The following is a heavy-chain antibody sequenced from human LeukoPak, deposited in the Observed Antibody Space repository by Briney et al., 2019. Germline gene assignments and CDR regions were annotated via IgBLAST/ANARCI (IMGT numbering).Heavy chain of an antibody. V-gene: IGHV4-39*07. J-gene: IGHJ4*02. D-gene: IGHD3-10*01. CDR2: IYYSGST. CDR1: GGSISSSSYY. Sequence: SETLSLTCTVSGGSISSSSYYWGWIRQPPGKGLEWIGSIYYSGSTYYNPSLKSRVTISVDTSKNQFSLKVRSVTAADTAVYYCARADNMLRGVVGYWGQGTLVTVSS. CDR3: ARADNMLRGVVGY.